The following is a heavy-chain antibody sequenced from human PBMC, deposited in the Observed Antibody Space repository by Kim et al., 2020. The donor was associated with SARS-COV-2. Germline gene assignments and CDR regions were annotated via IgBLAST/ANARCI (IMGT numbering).Heavy chain of an antibody. V-gene: IGHV7-4-1*02. J-gene: IGHJ4*02. CDR3: ARDGVLDY. Sequence: TGNPTYAQGFTGRFVFSLDTSVSTAYLQISSLKAEDTAVYYCARDGVLDYWGQGTLVTVSS. CDR2: TGNP. D-gene: IGHD3-16*01.